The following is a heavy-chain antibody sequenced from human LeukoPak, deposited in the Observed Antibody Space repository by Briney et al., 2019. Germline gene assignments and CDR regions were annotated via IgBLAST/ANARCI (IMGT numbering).Heavy chain of an antibody. CDR1: GYSFTTYR. D-gene: IGHD3-22*01. CDR3: ARHLDDSSGYYYRTMYYFDC. Sequence: GESLKISCKGSGYSFTTYRIGWVRQMPGKGLEWMGVISPGDSDTRYSPSFQGQVTTSADKSISTAYLQWSSLKASDTAMYYCARHLDDSSGYYYRTMYYFDCWGQGTLVTVSS. J-gene: IGHJ4*02. CDR2: ISPGDSDT. V-gene: IGHV5-51*01.